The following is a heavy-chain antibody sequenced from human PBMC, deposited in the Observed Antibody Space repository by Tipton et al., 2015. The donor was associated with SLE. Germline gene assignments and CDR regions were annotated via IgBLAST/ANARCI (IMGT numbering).Heavy chain of an antibody. CDR1: GYSISSGYY. Sequence: LRLPCAVSGYSISSGYYWGWIRQPPGKGLEWIGSIYHSGSTYYNPSLKSRVTISVDTSKKQFSLKLSSVTAADTAVYYCARAVGVTSYFDYWGQGTLVTVSS. CDR3: ARAVGVTSYFDY. CDR2: IYHSGST. J-gene: IGHJ4*02. D-gene: IGHD1-26*01. V-gene: IGHV4-38-2*01.